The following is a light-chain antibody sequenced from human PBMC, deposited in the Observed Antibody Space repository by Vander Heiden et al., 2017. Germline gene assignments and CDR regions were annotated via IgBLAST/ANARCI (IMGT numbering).Light chain of an antibody. Sequence: EIVMTPSPVTLSVSPGESATLASSASQSASSNVAWYQQKPGQTPRLLIYDASTRATGIPTMLSSSGSGAKFTLTIISLQSEDFAVYYCQQYNNWPRYTFGQGTKLEIK. CDR3: QQYNNWPRYT. V-gene: IGKV3-15*01. CDR1: QSASSN. CDR2: DAS. J-gene: IGKJ2*01.